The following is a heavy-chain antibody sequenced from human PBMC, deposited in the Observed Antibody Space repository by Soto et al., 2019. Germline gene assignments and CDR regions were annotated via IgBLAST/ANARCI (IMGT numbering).Heavy chain of an antibody. D-gene: IGHD3-10*01. CDR2: INSKTDGGTT. Sequence: PGGSLRLSGAASGFTLSNAWMSWVRQAPGKGLEWGGRINSKTDGGTTDYAAPAKGRFTISRDASKNTLYLQMNRLKTEDTAVFYCTTVSDYYCSGSPVYWGQGTMVTVYS. V-gene: IGHV3-15*01. CDR3: TTVSDYYCSGSPVY. J-gene: IGHJ4*02. CDR1: GFTLSNAW.